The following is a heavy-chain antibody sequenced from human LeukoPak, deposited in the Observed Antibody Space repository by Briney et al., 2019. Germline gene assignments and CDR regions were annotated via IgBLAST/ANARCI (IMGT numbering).Heavy chain of an antibody. Sequence: ASVKVSCKASGYTFTNYYIHWVRQAPGQGLEWMGIINPSGGRTRYAQKFQGRVTMTRDTSTSTVYMELSSLRSDDTAVYYCARANQLAQRGAFDPWGQGTLVTVSS. CDR2: INPSGGRT. CDR1: GYTFTNYY. V-gene: IGHV1-46*01. D-gene: IGHD2-2*01. CDR3: ARANQLAQRGAFDP. J-gene: IGHJ5*02.